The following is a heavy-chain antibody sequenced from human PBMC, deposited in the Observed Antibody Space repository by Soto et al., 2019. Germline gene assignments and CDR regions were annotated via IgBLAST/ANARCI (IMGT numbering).Heavy chain of an antibody. CDR3: STNYYDSSGYDTWFDP. V-gene: IGHV3-49*03. CDR1: GFTFGDYA. Sequence: GGSLRLSCTASGFTFGDYAMSWFRQAPGKGLEWVGFIRSKAYGGTTEYAASVKGRFTISRDDSKSIAYLQMNSLKTEDIAVYYCSTNYYDSSGYDTWFDPWGQGTLVTVS. CDR2: IRSKAYGGTT. J-gene: IGHJ5*02. D-gene: IGHD3-22*01.